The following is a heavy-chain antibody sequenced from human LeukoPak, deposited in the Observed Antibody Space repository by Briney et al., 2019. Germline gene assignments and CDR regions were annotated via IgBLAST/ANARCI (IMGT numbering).Heavy chain of an antibody. J-gene: IGHJ4*02. CDR3: ARFTVTADY. CDR1: GFTFSNYW. V-gene: IGHV3-74*01. D-gene: IGHD4-17*01. CDR2: INPGGSST. Sequence: PGGSLRLSCAASGFTFSNYWMHWVRQVPGKGLVWVSRINPGGSSTTYADSVKGRFTISRDNAKNTLYLQMNSLRAEDTAVYYCARFTVTADYWGQGTLVTVSS.